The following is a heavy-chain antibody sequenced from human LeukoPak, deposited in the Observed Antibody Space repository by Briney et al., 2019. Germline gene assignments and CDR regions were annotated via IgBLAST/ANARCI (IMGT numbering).Heavy chain of an antibody. V-gene: IGHV3-7*01. J-gene: IGHJ4*02. D-gene: IGHD3-22*01. Sequence: GRSLRLSCAASGFTFSSYWMSWVRQAPGRGLEWVANIKQDGSEKYYVDSVKGRFTISRDNAKNSPYLQMNSLRAEDTAVYYCASDRDYYDSSGYLFDYWGQGTLVTVSS. CDR3: ASDRDYYDSSGYLFDY. CDR1: GFTFSSYW. CDR2: IKQDGSEK.